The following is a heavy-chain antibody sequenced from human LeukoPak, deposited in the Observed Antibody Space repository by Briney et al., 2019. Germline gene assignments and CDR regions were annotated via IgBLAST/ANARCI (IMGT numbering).Heavy chain of an antibody. D-gene: IGHD1-14*01. Sequence: PSETLSLPCTVSGGSISSQCWSWIRQPPGKGLEWIGYIYYSGSTNYNPSLKSRVTISVDTSKNQFSLKLTSVTAADTAVYYCAREPPDAHYYYYMDVWGKGTTVTVSS. CDR2: IYYSGST. V-gene: IGHV4-59*11. CDR3: AREPPDAHYYYYMDV. CDR1: GGSISSQC. J-gene: IGHJ6*03.